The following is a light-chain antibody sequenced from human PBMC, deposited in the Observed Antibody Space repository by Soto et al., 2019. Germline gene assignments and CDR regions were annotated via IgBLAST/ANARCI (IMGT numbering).Light chain of an antibody. J-gene: IGKJ5*01. CDR3: QQYHNWPIT. V-gene: IGKV3-15*01. Sequence: TQYQDTLSLSLGEIATLSCRASQNFGSTYLAWYQQKRGQAPRFLIYDASTRAPGFPARFSGSGSGTEFTLTISSLQSEDFAVYYCQQYHNWPITFGQGRLLEI. CDR1: QNFGSTY. CDR2: DAS.